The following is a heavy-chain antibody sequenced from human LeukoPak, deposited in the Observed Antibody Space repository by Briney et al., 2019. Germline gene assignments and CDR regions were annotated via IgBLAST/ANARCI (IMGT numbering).Heavy chain of an antibody. CDR3: TTAGYSRYA. CDR1: GFTVSSNY. D-gene: IGHD6-13*01. J-gene: IGHJ4*02. Sequence: GGSLRLSCAASGFTVSSNYMSWVRQAPGKGLEWVGRIKSKTDGGTTDYAAPVKGRFTFSRDDSKNTLYLQMNSLKTEDTAVYYCTTAGYSRYAGGQGTLVTVSS. CDR2: IKSKTDGGTT. V-gene: IGHV3-15*01.